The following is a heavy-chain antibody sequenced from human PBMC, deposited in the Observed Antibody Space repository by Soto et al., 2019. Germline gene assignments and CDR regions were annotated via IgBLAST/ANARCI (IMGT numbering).Heavy chain of an antibody. CDR1: GFTFSSYA. J-gene: IGHJ4*02. V-gene: IGHV3-23*01. CDR2: ISGSGGST. D-gene: IGHD6-13*01. CDR3: AKDRGSSSWTEKFDY. Sequence: GGSLRLSCAASGFTFSSYAMSWVRQAPGKGLEWVSAISGSGGSTYYADSVKGRFTISRDNSMNTLYLQMNSLRAEDTAVYYCAKDRGSSSWTEKFDYWGEGTLVTVSS.